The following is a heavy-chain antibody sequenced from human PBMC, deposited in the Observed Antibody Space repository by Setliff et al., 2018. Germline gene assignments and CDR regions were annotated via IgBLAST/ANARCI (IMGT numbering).Heavy chain of an antibody. V-gene: IGHV1-46*01. D-gene: IGHD6-13*01. CDR2: INPGGLTS. J-gene: IGHJ4*02. CDR3: ARGGLAAAGRKGVFEH. CDR1: GYSFTSHY. Sequence: ASVKVSCKTSGYSFTSHYVHWVRQAPGQGLEWMGIINPGGLTSSSTQKFEGRVTMTRDTSTSTVYMELNSLTSDDTAVYYCARGGLAAAGRKGVFEHWGQGTLVTVSS.